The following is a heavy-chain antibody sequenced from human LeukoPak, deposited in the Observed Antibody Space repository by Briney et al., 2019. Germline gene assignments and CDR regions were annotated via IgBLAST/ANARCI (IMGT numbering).Heavy chain of an antibody. Sequence: ASVKVSCKASGYTFTGYYMHWVRQAPGQGLEWMGWINPNSGGTNYAQKFQGRVTMTRDTSISTAYMELSSLRSEDTAVYYCAKGRGVRGVIQIYYYYYYMDVWGKGTTVTISS. CDR2: INPNSGGT. CDR1: GYTFTGYY. D-gene: IGHD3-10*01. V-gene: IGHV1-2*02. CDR3: AKGRGVRGVIQIYYYYYYMDV. J-gene: IGHJ6*03.